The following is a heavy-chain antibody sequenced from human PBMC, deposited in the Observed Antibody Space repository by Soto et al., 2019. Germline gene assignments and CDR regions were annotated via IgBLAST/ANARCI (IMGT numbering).Heavy chain of an antibody. CDR2: ISGSGGNST. CDR1: GFTFSTYA. J-gene: IGHJ4*02. Sequence: LRLSCAASGFTFSTYAMSWVRQAPGKGLEWVSAISGSGGNSTFYGDSVKGRFTISRDNSKNTLYLEMSSLGAEDTAVYYCAKGGGSCCFDCWGQGTLVTVSS. D-gene: IGHD2-15*01. V-gene: IGHV3-23*01. CDR3: AKGGGSCCFDC.